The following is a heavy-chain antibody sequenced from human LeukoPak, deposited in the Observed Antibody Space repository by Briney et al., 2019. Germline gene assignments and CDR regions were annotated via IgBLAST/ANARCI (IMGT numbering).Heavy chain of an antibody. Sequence: SETLSLTCTVSGGSISSGGYYWSWIRQHPGKGLEWIGYIYYSGSTYYNPSLKSRVTISVDTSKNQFSLKLSSVTAADTAVYYCARAERFWSGYSDFDYWGQGTPVTVSS. CDR2: IYYSGST. V-gene: IGHV4-31*03. CDR3: ARAERFWSGYSDFDY. J-gene: IGHJ4*02. CDR1: GGSISSGGYY. D-gene: IGHD3-3*01.